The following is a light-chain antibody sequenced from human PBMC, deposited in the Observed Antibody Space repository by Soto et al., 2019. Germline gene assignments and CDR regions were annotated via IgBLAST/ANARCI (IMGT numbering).Light chain of an antibody. J-gene: IGLJ1*01. V-gene: IGLV1-44*01. CDR2: SNN. CDR3: AAWDDSLNGYV. Sequence: QSVLTQPPSASGTPGKRVTISCSGSSSNIGSNTVNWYQQLPGTAPKLLIYSNNQRPSGVPDRFSGSKSGTSASLAISGLQSEDEAEYYCAAWDDSLNGYVFGTGTQLTVL. CDR1: SSNIGSNT.